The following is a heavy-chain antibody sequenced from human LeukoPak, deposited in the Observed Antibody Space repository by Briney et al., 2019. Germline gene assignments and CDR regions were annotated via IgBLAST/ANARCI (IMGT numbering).Heavy chain of an antibody. Sequence: ASVKVSCKASGYIFTAYNIHWVRQAPGQRLEWMGWINAGNGNTKYSQKFQGRVTITRDTSASTAYMELSSLRSEDTAVYYCARGPRAAADDYWGQGTLVTVSS. CDR2: INAGNGNT. J-gene: IGHJ4*02. CDR1: GYIFTAYN. CDR3: ARGPRAAADDY. D-gene: IGHD6-13*01. V-gene: IGHV1-3*01.